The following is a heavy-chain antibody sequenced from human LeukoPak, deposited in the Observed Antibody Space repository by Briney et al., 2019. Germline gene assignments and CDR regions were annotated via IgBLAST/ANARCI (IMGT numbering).Heavy chain of an antibody. Sequence: PGGSLRLSCAASGFTFTNYAMNWVRQAPGKGLEWVSTISSSGGDTYYADSVKGRFTISRDNSKNTLYLQINSLRAEDTAVYYCAKRNGNPHFDYWGQGTLVTVSS. CDR2: ISSSGGDT. CDR3: AKRNGNPHFDY. D-gene: IGHD1-1*01. V-gene: IGHV3-23*01. J-gene: IGHJ4*02. CDR1: GFTFTNYA.